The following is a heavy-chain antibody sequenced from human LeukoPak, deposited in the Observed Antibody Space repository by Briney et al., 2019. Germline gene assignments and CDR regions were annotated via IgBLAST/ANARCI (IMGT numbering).Heavy chain of an antibody. Sequence: GESLKISCKGSGYTFISYWIGWVRQMPGKGLEWMGIIYPGDSDTRYSPSFQGQVTISADKSISTTYLQWSSLKASDTAMYYCARGRTYYGSGTYCNGFDYWGQGTLVTVSS. V-gene: IGHV5-51*01. CDR3: ARGRTYYGSGTYCNGFDY. CDR2: IYPGDSDT. D-gene: IGHD3-10*01. CDR1: GYTFISYW. J-gene: IGHJ4*02.